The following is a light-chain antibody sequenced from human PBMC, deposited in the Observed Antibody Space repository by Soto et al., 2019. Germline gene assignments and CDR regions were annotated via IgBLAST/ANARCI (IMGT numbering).Light chain of an antibody. Sequence: DIQMTQSPSSLSASVGDRVTITCRASQSISSYLNWYQQKPGKAPKLLIYAASSLQSGVPSRFSGSGSGTEFTLTISSLQPEDFASYYCQQSYSTPPTFGQGPKVEIK. CDR1: QSISSY. V-gene: IGKV1-39*01. J-gene: IGKJ1*01. CDR2: AAS. CDR3: QQSYSTPPT.